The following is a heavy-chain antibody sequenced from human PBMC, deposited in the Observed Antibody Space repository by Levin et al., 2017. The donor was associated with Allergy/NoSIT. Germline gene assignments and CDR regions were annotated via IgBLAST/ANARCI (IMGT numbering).Heavy chain of an antibody. D-gene: IGHD6-19*01. CDR1: EFTFSDHY. CDR2: SRNKVNSYTT. J-gene: IGHJ4*02. V-gene: IGHV3-72*01. CDR3: VSGLASSGWSFAY. Sequence: GGSLRLSCAASEFTFSDHYMDWVRQAPGKGLEWVGRSRNKVNSYTTEYAASVKGRFTISRDDSKNSLYLQMNSLKTEDTAVYYCVSGLASSGWSFAYWGQGTLVTVSS.